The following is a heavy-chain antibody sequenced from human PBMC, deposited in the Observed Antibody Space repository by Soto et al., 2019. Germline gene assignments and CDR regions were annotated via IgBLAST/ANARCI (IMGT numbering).Heavy chain of an antibody. CDR1: GYTFTGYY. J-gene: IGHJ6*02. D-gene: IGHD4-17*01. V-gene: IGHV1-69*13. CDR3: ARDEGTVTTRYYYYGMDV. CDR2: IIPIFGTA. Sequence: GASVKVSCKASGYTFTGYYMHWVRQAPGQGLEWMGGIIPIFGTANYAQKFQGRVTITADESTSTAYMELSSLRSEDTAVYYCARDEGTVTTRYYYYGMDVWGQGTTVTVSS.